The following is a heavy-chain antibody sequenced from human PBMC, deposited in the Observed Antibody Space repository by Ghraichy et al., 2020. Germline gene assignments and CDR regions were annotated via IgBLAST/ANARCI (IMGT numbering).Heavy chain of an antibody. Sequence: GGSLRLSCAASGFTFSNYVIGWVRQAPGKGLEWVSAISGSGGITYYADSVKGRLTISRDNSKNTLYLQMNSLRAEDTAVYYCAKDFHGDDYWGQGTLVTVSS. CDR2: ISGSGGIT. D-gene: IGHD4-17*01. CDR3: AKDFHGDDY. J-gene: IGHJ4*02. V-gene: IGHV3-23*01. CDR1: GFTFSNYV.